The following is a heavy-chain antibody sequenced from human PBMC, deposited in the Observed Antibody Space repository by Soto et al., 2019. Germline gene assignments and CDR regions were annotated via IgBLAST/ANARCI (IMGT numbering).Heavy chain of an antibody. CDR1: GFTFSSYW. Sequence: EVQLVESGGGLVQPGGSLRLSCAASGFTFSSYWMSWVRQAPGKGLEWVANIKQDGSEKYYVDSVKGRFTISRDNAKNSLYLQMNSLRAEDTAVYYCARLRITTFGVVIIESFYYCDYWGQGTLVTVSS. CDR3: ARLRITTFGVVIIESFYYCDY. CDR2: IKQDGSEK. D-gene: IGHD3-3*01. V-gene: IGHV3-7*01. J-gene: IGHJ4*02.